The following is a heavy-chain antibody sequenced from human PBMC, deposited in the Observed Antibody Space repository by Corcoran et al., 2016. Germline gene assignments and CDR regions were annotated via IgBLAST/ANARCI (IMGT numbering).Heavy chain of an antibody. CDR3: AKGQLPDY. Sequence: QVQLVEFGGGVVQPGRSLRLSCAASGFTFSSSGMHWVRQAPGKGLEWVAVISYDGSNKYYADSVKGRFTISRDNSKNTLYLQMNSLRAEDTAVYYCAKGQLPDYWGQGTLVTVSS. CDR1: GFTFSSSG. J-gene: IGHJ4*02. CDR2: ISYDGSNK. V-gene: IGHV3-30*18. D-gene: IGHD1-1*01.